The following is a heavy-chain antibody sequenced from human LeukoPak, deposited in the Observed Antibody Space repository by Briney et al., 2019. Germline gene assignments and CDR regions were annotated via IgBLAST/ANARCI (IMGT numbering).Heavy chain of an antibody. V-gene: IGHV1-2*02. CDR3: ARGKVSGRYFDWSKIPYYYYYYMDV. CDR2: INPNSGGT. D-gene: IGHD3-9*01. Sequence: GASVKVSCKASGYTFTGYYMHWVRQAPGQGLEWMGWINPNSGGTNYAQKFQGRVTMTRDTSISTAYMELSRLRSDDTAVYYCARGKVSGRYFDWSKIPYYYYYYMDVWGKGTTVTVSS. J-gene: IGHJ6*03. CDR1: GYTFTGYY.